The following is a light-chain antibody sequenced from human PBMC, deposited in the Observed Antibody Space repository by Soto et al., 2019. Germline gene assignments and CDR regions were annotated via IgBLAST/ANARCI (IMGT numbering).Light chain of an antibody. Sequence: SYELTQPPSVSVAPGKTARITCGGNNIGSKSVHWYQQKPGQAPVLVIYYDSDRPSGIPERFSGSNSGNTATLTISRVEAGDEVVYYCHVWDSSSDLYVFGNGTKLSVL. V-gene: IGLV3-21*04. CDR3: HVWDSSSDLYV. CDR2: YDS. J-gene: IGLJ1*01. CDR1: NIGSKS.